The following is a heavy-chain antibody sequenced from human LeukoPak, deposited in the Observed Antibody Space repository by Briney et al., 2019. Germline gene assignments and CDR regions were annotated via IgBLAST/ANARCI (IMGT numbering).Heavy chain of an antibody. CDR3: AKDGYLRFLEWLTFFDY. Sequence: GGSLRLSCAASGFTFSSYGMHWVRQAPGKGLEWVSAISGSGGSTYYADSVKGRFTISRDNSKNTLYLQMNSLRAEDTAVYYCAKDGYLRFLEWLTFFDYWGQGTLVTVSS. V-gene: IGHV3-23*01. D-gene: IGHD3-3*01. CDR1: GFTFSSYG. CDR2: ISGSGGST. J-gene: IGHJ4*02.